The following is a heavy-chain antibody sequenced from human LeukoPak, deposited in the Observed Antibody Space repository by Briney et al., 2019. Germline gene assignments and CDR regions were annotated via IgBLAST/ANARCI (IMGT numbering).Heavy chain of an antibody. D-gene: IGHD3-22*01. CDR2: ISAYNGNT. J-gene: IGHJ3*02. CDR1: GYTFTSYG. CDR3: ASWGTYYYDSSGYTTYAFDI. Sequence: GASVTVSCKASGYTFTSYGISWVRQAPGQGLEWMGWISAYNGNTNYAQKLQGRVTITTDTSTSTAYMELRSLRSDDTAVYYCASWGTYYYDSSGYTTYAFDIWGQGTMVTVSS. V-gene: IGHV1-18*01.